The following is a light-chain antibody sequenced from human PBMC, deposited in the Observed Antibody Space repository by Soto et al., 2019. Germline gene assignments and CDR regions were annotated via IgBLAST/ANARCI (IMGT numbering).Light chain of an antibody. CDR1: QSVSSY. Sequence: EIVLTESPGTXSXXPXXXXXXXXSVSQSVSSYLAWYQQKPGQAPRLLIYDASNRATGIPARFSGSGSGTDFTLTISSLEPEDFAVYYCQQRSNWPPITFGQGTRLEIK. V-gene: IGKV3-11*01. CDR3: QQRSNWPPIT. CDR2: DAS. J-gene: IGKJ5*01.